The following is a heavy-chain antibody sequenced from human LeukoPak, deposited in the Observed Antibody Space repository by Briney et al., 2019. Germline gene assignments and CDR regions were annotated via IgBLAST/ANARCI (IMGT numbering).Heavy chain of an antibody. CDR3: ARRRVRGVPNEFDY. V-gene: IGHV2-5*02. D-gene: IGHD3-10*01. CDR1: GISLNTEGVG. CDR2: ISWDDDK. J-gene: IGHJ4*02. Sequence: SGPTLVNPTPTLTLTCTISGISLNTEGVGVGWIRQSPGQALEWLALISWDDDKRYRPSLKSRLTITQDTSNFQVVLTMTDIDSVDTASYYCARRRVRGVPNEFDYWGRGILVTVSP.